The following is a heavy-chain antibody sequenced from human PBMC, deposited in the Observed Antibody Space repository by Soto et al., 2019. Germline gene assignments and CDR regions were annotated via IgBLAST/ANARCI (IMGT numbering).Heavy chain of an antibody. CDR2: IWYNGSNR. CDR3: AKDLNYDASGIYPHGMDV. V-gene: IGHV3-33*06. D-gene: IGHD3-10*01. CDR1: GFTFSDYG. Sequence: QVQLVESGGGVVQPGRSLRLSCAASGFTFSDYGMHWVRQAPGKGLEWVAVIWYNGSNRYYADSVNGRFTISRDNSKNTVYLKMNSLRAEDTAVYYCAKDLNYDASGIYPHGMDVWGQGTTVIVSS. J-gene: IGHJ6*02.